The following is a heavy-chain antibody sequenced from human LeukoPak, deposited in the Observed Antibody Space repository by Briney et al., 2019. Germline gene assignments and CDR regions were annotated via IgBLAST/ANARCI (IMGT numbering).Heavy chain of an antibody. CDR1: GGSISSYY. CDR2: IYYSGST. V-gene: IGHV4-59*01. D-gene: IGHD2-15*01. Sequence: SETLSLTCTVSGGSISSYYWSWIRQPPGKGLEWIGYIYYSGSTNYNPSLKSRVTISVDTSKNQFSLKLSSVTAADTAVYYCARVGPATQRYYFDYWGQGTLVTVSS. J-gene: IGHJ4*02. CDR3: ARVGPATQRYYFDY.